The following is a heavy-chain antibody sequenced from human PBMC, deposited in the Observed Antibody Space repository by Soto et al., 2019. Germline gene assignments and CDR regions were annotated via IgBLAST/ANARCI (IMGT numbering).Heavy chain of an antibody. V-gene: IGHV3-15*01. J-gene: IGHJ3*02. D-gene: IGHD2-15*01. CDR2: IKSKTASETT. Sequence: EVQLVESGGGLVKPGGSLRLSCAASGFTFSNAWMTWVRQAPGKGLEWVGRIKSKTASETTDYVAPVKGRSTISRDDSKNTVYMQMNSLKTEDTAVYYGTTALRIETFDILGQGTKGTVSS. CDR1: GFTFSNAW. CDR3: TTALRIETFDI.